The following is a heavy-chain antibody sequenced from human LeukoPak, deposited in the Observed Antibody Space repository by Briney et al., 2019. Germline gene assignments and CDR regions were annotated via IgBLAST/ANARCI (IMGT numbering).Heavy chain of an antibody. Sequence: GGSLRLSCATSGFPFSDFSMSWVRQAPGKGLEWVAGISGSGGRKNYADSVKGRFTISRDNPRNTLYLQMNSLRAEDTAMYFCAKRGVVIRVILVGFHKEAYYFDSWGQGALVTVSS. J-gene: IGHJ4*02. CDR2: ISGSGGRK. CDR3: AKRGVVIRVILVGFHKEAYYFDS. CDR1: GFPFSDFS. D-gene: IGHD3-22*01. V-gene: IGHV3-23*01.